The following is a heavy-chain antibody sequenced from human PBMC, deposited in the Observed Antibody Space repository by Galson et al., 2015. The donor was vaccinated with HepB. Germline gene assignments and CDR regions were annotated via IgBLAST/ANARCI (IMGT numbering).Heavy chain of an antibody. CDR2: ISWNSGSI. D-gene: IGHD2-2*01. J-gene: IGHJ4*02. Sequence: SLRLSCAASGFTFDDYAMHWVRQAPGKGLEWVSGISWNSGSIGYADSVKGRFTISRDNAKNSLYLQMNSLRAEDTALYYCAKDKSSTALFYFDYWGQGTLVTVSS. CDR1: GFTFDDYA. CDR3: AKDKSSTALFYFDY. V-gene: IGHV3-9*01.